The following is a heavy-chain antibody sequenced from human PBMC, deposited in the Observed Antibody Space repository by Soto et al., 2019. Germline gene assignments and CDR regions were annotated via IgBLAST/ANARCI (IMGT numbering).Heavy chain of an antibody. D-gene: IGHD2-2*01. CDR3: ANVSIHRDSTNRYAGGS. J-gene: IGHJ5*02. CDR1: GFTFSNYG. Sequence: QVQLVESGGGVVQPGRSLRLSCAASGFTFSNYGMNWVRQAPVKGLEWVAIIWHDGSNKYYADSVKGRFTISRDNSQKTKHRKMNSLRSEERAVYYCANVSIHRDSTNRYAGGSWGQGTLVTVSS. CDR2: IWHDGSNK. V-gene: IGHV3-33*08.